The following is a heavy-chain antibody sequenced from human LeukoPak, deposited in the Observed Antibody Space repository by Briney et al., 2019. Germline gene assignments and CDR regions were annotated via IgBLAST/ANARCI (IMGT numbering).Heavy chain of an antibody. CDR2: ISAYNGNT. Sequence: ASVKVSCKASGYTFTSYGISWARQAPGQGLEWMGRISAYNGNTNYAQKLQGRVTMTTDTSTSTAYMELRSLRSDDTAVYYCARSIAVATTEDAFDIWGQGTMVTVSS. J-gene: IGHJ3*02. V-gene: IGHV1-18*01. CDR3: ARSIAVATTEDAFDI. CDR1: GYTFTSYG. D-gene: IGHD6-19*01.